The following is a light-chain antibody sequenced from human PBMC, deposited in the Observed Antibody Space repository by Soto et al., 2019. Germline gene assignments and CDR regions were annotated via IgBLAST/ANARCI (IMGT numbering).Light chain of an antibody. Sequence: QSALTQPASVSGSPGQSITISCTGTSSDVGGYDYVSWYQHFPGKAPKLIIYEVSNRPSGVSNRFSGSKSGNTASLTISVLQAEDEADYYCSSYTSSITVDVVFGGGTKLTVL. J-gene: IGLJ2*01. CDR3: SSYTSSITVDVV. V-gene: IGLV2-14*01. CDR2: EVS. CDR1: SSDVGGYDY.